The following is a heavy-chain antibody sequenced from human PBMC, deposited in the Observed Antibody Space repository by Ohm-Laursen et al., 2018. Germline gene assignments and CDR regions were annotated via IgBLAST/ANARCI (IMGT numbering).Heavy chain of an antibody. CDR3: ARDRRIAVAGSNAFDI. CDR1: GYTFTGYY. Sequence: ASVKVSCKTSGYTFTGYYMHWVRQAPGQGLEWMGWINPNSGGTNYAQKFQGRVTMTRDTSISTAYMELSRLRSEDTAVYYCARDRRIAVAGSNAFDIWGQGTMVTVSS. V-gene: IGHV1-2*02. D-gene: IGHD6-19*01. CDR2: INPNSGGT. J-gene: IGHJ3*02.